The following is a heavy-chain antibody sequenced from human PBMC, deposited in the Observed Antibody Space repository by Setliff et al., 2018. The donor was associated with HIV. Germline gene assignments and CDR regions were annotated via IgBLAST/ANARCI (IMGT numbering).Heavy chain of an antibody. V-gene: IGHV4-31*03. D-gene: IGHD2-2*01. CDR2: VYHTATT. Sequence: PSETLSLTCTVSGVSVSSGGYYWSWIRQHPGKGLEWIGYVYHTATTYFNPSLKSRITISVDTSKNQFSLKLGFVTAADTAVYYCARGESTTWDLAEYFQHWGHGTLVTVSS. CDR1: GVSVSSGGYY. J-gene: IGHJ1*01. CDR3: ARGESTTWDLAEYFQH.